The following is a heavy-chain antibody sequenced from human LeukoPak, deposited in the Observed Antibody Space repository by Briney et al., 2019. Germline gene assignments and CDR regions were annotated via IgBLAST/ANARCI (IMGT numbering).Heavy chain of an antibody. J-gene: IGHJ4*02. V-gene: IGHV3-64D*06. CDR2: ISSNGGST. CDR1: GFTFSSYA. D-gene: IGHD6-13*01. Sequence: GSLRPPCSAFGFTFSSYAMHWVRQAPGKGLEYVSAISSNGGSTYYADPVKGRFTIPRDNSKNTLYLQMNSLRAEDTAVYYCVKISFLAAVGNYWGQGTLVTVSS. CDR3: VKISFLAAVGNY.